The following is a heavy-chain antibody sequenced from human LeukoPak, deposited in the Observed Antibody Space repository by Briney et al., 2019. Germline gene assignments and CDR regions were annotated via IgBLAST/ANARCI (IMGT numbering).Heavy chain of an antibody. J-gene: IGHJ4*02. V-gene: IGHV3-74*03. CDR3: ARAEYNWNLFFDY. Sequence: GGSLRLSCAASGFTFSRYWMHWVRQAPGKGLMWVSRISPDGSTTLYADSVKGRFTISRDNSDNTLYLQMNSLRAEDTAVYYCARAEYNWNLFFDYWGQGTLVTVSS. D-gene: IGHD1-1*01. CDR1: GFTFSRYW. CDR2: ISPDGSTT.